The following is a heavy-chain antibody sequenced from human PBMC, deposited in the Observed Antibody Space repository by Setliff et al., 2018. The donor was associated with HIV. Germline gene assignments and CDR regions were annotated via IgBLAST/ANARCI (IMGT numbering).Heavy chain of an antibody. V-gene: IGHV3-21*01. CDR2: MTTGISNT. Sequence: GESLRLSCAASGFTFSSYYMTWVRQAPGTGLEWVSCMTTGISNTYYTDSVRGRCTISRDNAKESLYLQMESRRGEDTAVYYCARARSSPWALRGAYSYDYWGQGTLVTVSS. J-gene: IGHJ4*02. D-gene: IGHD1-26*01. CDR1: GFTFSSYY. CDR3: ARARSSPWALRGAYSYDY.